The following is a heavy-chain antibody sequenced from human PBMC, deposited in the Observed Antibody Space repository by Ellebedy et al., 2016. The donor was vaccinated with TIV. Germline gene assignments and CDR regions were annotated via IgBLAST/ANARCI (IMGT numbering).Heavy chain of an antibody. J-gene: IGHJ4*02. CDR1: GFTFNAYA. Sequence: GGSLRLSXAVSGFTFNAYALHWVRQAPGKGLTWLALISYDGSTKSYADSVKGRFTISRDNSENTLYLEMNSLETEDTAVYYCARTNFYDSYGNYLPFDYWGQGTLVSVSA. CDR2: ISYDGSTK. D-gene: IGHD3-22*01. CDR3: ARTNFYDSYGNYLPFDY. V-gene: IGHV3-30*03.